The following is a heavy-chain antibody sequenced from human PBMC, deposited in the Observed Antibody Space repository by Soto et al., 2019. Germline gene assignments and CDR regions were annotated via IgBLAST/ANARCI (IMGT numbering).Heavy chain of an antibody. CDR2: IMPIFGTP. CDR3: AGEEVTAQAGVYYYGMSV. V-gene: IGHV1-69*19. CDR1: GGTFSSYA. D-gene: IGHD2-21*02. J-gene: IGHJ6*02. Sequence: QVQLVQSGAEVKKPGSSVKVSCKSSGGTFSSYAISWVRQAPGQGLEWMGGIMPIFGTPKHAQKFQGRVTITADESTNTAYMELSSLRSEDTALYYCAGEEVTAQAGVYYYGMSVWGQGTTVTVSS.